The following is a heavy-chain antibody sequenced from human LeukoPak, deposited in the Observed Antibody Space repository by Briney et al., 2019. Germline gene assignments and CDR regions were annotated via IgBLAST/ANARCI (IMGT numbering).Heavy chain of an antibody. D-gene: IGHD2-2*02. Sequence: SETLSLTCAVSGGSISSSNWWSWVRQPPGKGLEWIGEIYHSGSTNYNPSLKSRVTISVDKSKNQFSLKLSSVTAADTAVYYCATDYCSSTSCYTMGGYYYYGMDVWGQGTTVTVPS. CDR3: ATDYCSSTSCYTMGGYYYYGMDV. J-gene: IGHJ6*02. CDR1: GGSISSSNW. V-gene: IGHV4-4*02. CDR2: IYHSGST.